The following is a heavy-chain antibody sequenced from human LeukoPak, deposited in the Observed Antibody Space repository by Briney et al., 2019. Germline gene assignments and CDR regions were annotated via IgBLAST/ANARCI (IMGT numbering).Heavy chain of an antibody. D-gene: IGHD1-1*01. CDR1: GYTFTSYA. V-gene: IGHV1-3*01. Sequence: ASVKVSCKASGYTFTSYAMHWVRQAPGQRLEWMGWINAGNGNTKYSQKFQERVTITRDMSTSTAYMELSSLRSEDTAVYYCAADPNWNDWYYYYGMDVWGQGTTVTVSS. CDR2: INAGNGNT. CDR3: AADPNWNDWYYYYGMDV. J-gene: IGHJ6*02.